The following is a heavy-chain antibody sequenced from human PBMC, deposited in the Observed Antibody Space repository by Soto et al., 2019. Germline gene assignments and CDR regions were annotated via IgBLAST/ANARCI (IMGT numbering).Heavy chain of an antibody. CDR1: GYAFTTSG. J-gene: IGHJ4*02. V-gene: IGHV1-18*01. Sequence: QVHLVQAGAEVKKPGASVKVSCQGSGYAFTTSGITWVRQAPGQGLAWMGWISAHNGNTNYAQKLHGRVTVTRDTSTSTAYMELRSLRYDDTAVYYCARGRYGDYWGQGALVPVSS. CDR3: ARGRYGDY. D-gene: IGHD1-1*01. CDR2: ISAHNGNT.